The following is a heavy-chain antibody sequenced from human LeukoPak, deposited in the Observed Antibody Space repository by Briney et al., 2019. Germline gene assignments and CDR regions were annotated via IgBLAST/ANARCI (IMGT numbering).Heavy chain of an antibody. CDR1: GFTFSTYW. V-gene: IGHV3-7*03. D-gene: IGHD2-2*01. CDR3: ARARGDIVVVPAAIYYYYGMDV. J-gene: IGHJ6*02. Sequence: GGSLSLSCAASGFTFSTYWMTWVRQAPGKGLEWVANVNGNEREKYYVDSVKGRFTISRDNAKNSLYLQMNSLRAEDTAVYYCARARGDIVVVPAAIYYYYGMDVWGQGTTVTVSS. CDR2: VNGNEREK.